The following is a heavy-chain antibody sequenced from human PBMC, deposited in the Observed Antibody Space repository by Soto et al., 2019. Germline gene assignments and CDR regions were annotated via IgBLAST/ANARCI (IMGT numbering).Heavy chain of an antibody. D-gene: IGHD3-22*01. Sequence: SETLSLTCTVSSGSISNYYWSWIRQPPGKALECIGYISYSGTTNYNPSLKSRVTISVDTSKNQFSLKLSSVTAADTAVYYCARTDSGGYLDYWGQGTLVTVSS. CDR3: ARTDSGGYLDY. J-gene: IGHJ4*02. V-gene: IGHV4-59*08. CDR2: ISYSGTT. CDR1: SGSISNYY.